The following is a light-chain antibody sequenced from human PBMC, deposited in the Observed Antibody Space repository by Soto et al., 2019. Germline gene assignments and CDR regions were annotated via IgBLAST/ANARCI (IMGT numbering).Light chain of an antibody. J-gene: IGLJ1*01. Sequence: QSALTQPPSASGTPGQSVAISCTGTSSDVGGYNYVSWYQQHPGKAPKLMIYEVNKRPSGVSNRFSGSRSGNTASLTISGLQAEDEADYYCCSFAGTGTQYVFGTGTKLTVL. CDR3: CSFAGTGTQYV. CDR2: EVN. CDR1: SSDVGGYNY. V-gene: IGLV2-8*01.